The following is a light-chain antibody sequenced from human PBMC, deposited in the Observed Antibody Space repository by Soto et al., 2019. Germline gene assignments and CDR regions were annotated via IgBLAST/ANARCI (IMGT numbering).Light chain of an antibody. CDR1: QDISHY. CDR3: QQYDDLPIT. J-gene: IGKJ5*01. V-gene: IGKV1-33*01. Sequence: DIHMTQSPSSLSASVGDRVTITCQASQDISHYLNWYQQKPGKAPKLLIYDASNLETGVPSRFYGSESGTNFTLTISSLQPEDVATYYCQQYDDLPITFGQGTRLEI. CDR2: DAS.